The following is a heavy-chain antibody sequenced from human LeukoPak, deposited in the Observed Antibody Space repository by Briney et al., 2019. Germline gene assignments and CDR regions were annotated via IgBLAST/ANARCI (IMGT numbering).Heavy chain of an antibody. J-gene: IGHJ4*02. CDR1: GGSISSYC. CDR2: IYTNGST. CDR3: ARANYDILTGYPLPIFDY. Sequence: SETLSLTCTVSGGSISSYCWSSIRQPAGKGLEWVGRIYTNGSTNNNPSLQSRGTMTVNTSKNQFALKLSSVTAADTAVYYCARANYDILTGYPLPIFDYWGQGTLVTVSS. D-gene: IGHD3-9*01. V-gene: IGHV4-4*07.